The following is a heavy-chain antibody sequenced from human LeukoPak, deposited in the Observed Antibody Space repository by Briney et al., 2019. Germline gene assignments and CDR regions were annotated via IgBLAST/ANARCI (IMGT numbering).Heavy chain of an antibody. J-gene: IGHJ4*02. Sequence: GGSLRLSCAASGFTFSSYAMSWVRQAPGKGLEWVSGISGSGGSTNYADSVKGRFTISRDNSNNTLYLQMNSLRAEDTAVYYCAKDPFRLRFGDFYYFDYWGQGTLVTVSS. CDR2: ISGSGGST. CDR3: AKDPFRLRFGDFYYFDY. V-gene: IGHV3-23*01. D-gene: IGHD3-10*01. CDR1: GFTFSSYA.